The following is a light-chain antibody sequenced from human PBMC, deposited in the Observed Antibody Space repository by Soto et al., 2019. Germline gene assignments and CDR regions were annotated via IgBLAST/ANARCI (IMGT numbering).Light chain of an antibody. J-gene: IGKJ1*01. CDR2: HAS. V-gene: IGKV3-11*01. CDR1: QSVSSN. Sequence: EVVLTQSPATLSWSPGERATLSCRASQSVSSNLAWYQQKPGQAPRLLIYHASNRATGIPARFSGRGSGTDFTLTISSLEAEDFAVYYCQQRSNWPPTWTFGQGTKV. CDR3: QQRSNWPPTWT.